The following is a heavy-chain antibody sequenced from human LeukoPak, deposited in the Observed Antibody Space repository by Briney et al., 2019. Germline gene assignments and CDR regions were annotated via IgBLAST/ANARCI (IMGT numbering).Heavy chain of an antibody. D-gene: IGHD3-22*01. V-gene: IGHV4-39*01. Sequence: SETLSLTCSVSGGSISSSSYYWGWIRQPPGKGLAWIGSIYYSGSTYYNPSLKSRVTISVDTSKNQFSLKLSSVTAADTAVYYCASPDSSGYYSHGTFDYWGQGTLVTVSS. CDR2: IYYSGST. CDR1: GGSISSSSYY. CDR3: ASPDSSGYYSHGTFDY. J-gene: IGHJ4*02.